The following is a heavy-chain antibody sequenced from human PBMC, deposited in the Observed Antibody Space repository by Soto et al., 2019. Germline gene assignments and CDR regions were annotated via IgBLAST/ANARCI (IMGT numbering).Heavy chain of an antibody. J-gene: IGHJ4*02. V-gene: IGHV4-39*01. CDR1: GGSISKSNYF. CDR3: ARLGWGNGDSDY. Sequence: QLQLQESGPGLVKSSETLSLTCTVSGGSISKSNYFWGWIRQAPGKGLEWIASILYSGTTSYNSSLKSRVAISVDTSKNQFSLELNSVTAADTGVYYCARLGWGNGDSDYWGQGTLVTVSS. D-gene: IGHD2-21*01. CDR2: ILYSGTT.